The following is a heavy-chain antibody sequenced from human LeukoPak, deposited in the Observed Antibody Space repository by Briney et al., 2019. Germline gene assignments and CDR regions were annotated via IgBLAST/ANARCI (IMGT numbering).Heavy chain of an antibody. CDR1: GGSFSAYY. D-gene: IGHD6-13*01. CDR2: INHSANT. Sequence: SETLSLTCAVYGGSFSAYYWSWIRQPPGKGLEWIGEINHSANTNYSPSLKSRLTISVDTSKNQFSLSLSSVTAADTAVYYCARVAAAGTDPGAFDAWGQGTMVTVSS. J-gene: IGHJ3*01. CDR3: ARVAAAGTDPGAFDA. V-gene: IGHV4-34*01.